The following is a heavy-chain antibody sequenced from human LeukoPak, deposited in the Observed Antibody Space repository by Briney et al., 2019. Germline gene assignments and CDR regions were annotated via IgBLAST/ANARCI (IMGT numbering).Heavy chain of an antibody. CDR3: ARRYCGGDCYLFDY. J-gene: IGHJ4*02. V-gene: IGHV3-23*01. CDR1: GFTFSSYA. Sequence: PGASLRLSCAASGFTFSSYAMSWVRQAPGKGLEWVSAISGSGGSTYYADSVKGRFTNSRDNSKNTLYLQMNSLRAEDTAVYYCARRYCGGDCYLFDYWGQGTLVTVSS. CDR2: ISGSGGST. D-gene: IGHD2-21*02.